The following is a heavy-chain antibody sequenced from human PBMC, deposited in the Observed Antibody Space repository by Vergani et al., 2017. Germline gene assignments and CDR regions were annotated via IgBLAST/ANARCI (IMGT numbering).Heavy chain of an antibody. CDR3: GRGWEQQLSN. CDR1: GDSVSSNSAA. V-gene: IGHV6-1*01. CDR2: TYYRSKWYH. Sequence: QVQLQQSGPGLVKPSQTLLLTCAISGDSVSSNSAAWNWNRQSPSRGLEWLGRTYYRSKWYHEYAVSVKSRITINPDTSKNQFSLQLNSVTPEGTAVDYFGRGWEQQLSNWGQGSLGAGPS. D-gene: IGHD6-13*01. J-gene: IGHJ4*02.